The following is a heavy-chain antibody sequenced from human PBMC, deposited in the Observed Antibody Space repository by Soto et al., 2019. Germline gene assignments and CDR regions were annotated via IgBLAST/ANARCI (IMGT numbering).Heavy chain of an antibody. D-gene: IGHD6-13*01. CDR1: GGSISSYY. Sequence: QVQLQESGPGLVKPSETLSLTCTVSGGSISSYYWSWIRQPPGKGLEWIGYTYYSGSTNYNPSLKSRGTLSVGTSKHQFALKPSSVTAADTAGYYCARLALVRQFAYWGQGTLVIVSS. CDR3: ARLALVRQFAY. CDR2: TYYSGST. V-gene: IGHV4-59*01. J-gene: IGHJ4*02.